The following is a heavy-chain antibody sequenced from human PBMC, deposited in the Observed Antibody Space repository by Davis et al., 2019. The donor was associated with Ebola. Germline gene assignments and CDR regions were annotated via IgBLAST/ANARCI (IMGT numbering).Heavy chain of an antibody. CDR2: ISTYNDNT. J-gene: IGHJ6*02. CDR1: GYTFTTYG. D-gene: IGHD2-15*01. Sequence: AASVKDSCKASGYTFTTYGISWVRQAPGQGLEWMGWISTYNDNTNYAQKLQGRVTMTTDTSTSTAYMELRSLRSDDTAVYYCARDRYCSGGSCYSSYYYGMDVWGQGTTVTVSS. V-gene: IGHV1-18*01. CDR3: ARDRYCSGGSCYSSYYYGMDV.